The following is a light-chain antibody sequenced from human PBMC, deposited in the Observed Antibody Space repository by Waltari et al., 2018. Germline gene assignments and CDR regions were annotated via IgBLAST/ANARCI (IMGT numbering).Light chain of an antibody. J-gene: IGKJ3*01. CDR2: GAS. Sequence: DIVLTQSPGTLSLSPGERATLSCRASQTIYHKYLAWYQQKSGQAPRLLLYGASSRATGIPDRFSGSGSGTDFTLTISRLEPEDFAVYFCQQFGTSPPTGFGPGTRLDVK. CDR3: QQFGTSPPTG. V-gene: IGKV3-20*01. CDR1: QTIYHKY.